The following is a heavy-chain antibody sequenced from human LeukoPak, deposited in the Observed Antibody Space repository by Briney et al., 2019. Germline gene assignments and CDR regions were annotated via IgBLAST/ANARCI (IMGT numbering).Heavy chain of an antibody. CDR3: ARDGRRCGDIRYGMDV. Sequence: ASVKVSRKASGYTFTRYYMHWVRQAPGQGLEGVGWRNPNSGGRNYAQKFQGRVTMTRDTSISTAYMELSRLRSDDTAVYYCARDGRRCGDIRYGMDVWGQGTTVTVSS. J-gene: IGHJ6*02. V-gene: IGHV1-2*02. CDR1: GYTFTRYY. CDR2: RNPNSGGR. D-gene: IGHD3-10*01.